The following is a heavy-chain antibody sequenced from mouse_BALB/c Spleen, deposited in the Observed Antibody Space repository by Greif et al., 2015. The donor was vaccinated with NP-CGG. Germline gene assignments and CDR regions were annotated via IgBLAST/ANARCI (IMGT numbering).Heavy chain of an antibody. CDR1: GYTFTDYY. V-gene: IGHV1-84*02. CDR2: IYPGSGNT. CDR3: ARRTGTEAMDY. D-gene: IGHD4-1*01. J-gene: IGHJ4*01. Sequence: VVESGPELVKPRASVKISCKASGYTFTDYYINWVKQKPGQGLEWIGWIYPGSGNTKYNEKFKGKATLTVDTSSSTAYMQLSSLTSEDTAVYFCARRTGTEAMDYWGQGTSVTVSS.